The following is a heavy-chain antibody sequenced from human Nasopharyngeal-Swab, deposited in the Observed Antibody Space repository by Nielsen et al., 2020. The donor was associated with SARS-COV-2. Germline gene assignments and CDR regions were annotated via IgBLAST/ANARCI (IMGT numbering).Heavy chain of an antibody. D-gene: IGHD2-15*01. Sequence: GESLTISCAASGFTFTSYAMNWVRQAPGKGLEWVSGISGNGDNTYYADSVKGRFTISRDRSKNTLYLQMNSLRAEDTAVYYCAKDSGAGFCSGGSCFPTNHWGQGTLVTVSS. V-gene: IGHV3-23*01. CDR2: ISGNGDNT. J-gene: IGHJ5*02. CDR3: AKDSGAGFCSGGSCFPTNH. CDR1: GFTFTSYA.